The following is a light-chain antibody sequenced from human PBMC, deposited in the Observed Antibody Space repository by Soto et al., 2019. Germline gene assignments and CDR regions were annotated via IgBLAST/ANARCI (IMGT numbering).Light chain of an antibody. Sequence: TQSPVTLSVSPGERATITCRASQGISSSLAWYQQKPGEAPKLLIYAASTLQSGAPSRFSGSGYGTEFTLTISSLQPDDFASYYCQKLHNFPLTFGQGTRLEIK. J-gene: IGKJ5*01. CDR2: AAS. V-gene: IGKV1-9*01. CDR3: QKLHNFPLT. CDR1: QGISSS.